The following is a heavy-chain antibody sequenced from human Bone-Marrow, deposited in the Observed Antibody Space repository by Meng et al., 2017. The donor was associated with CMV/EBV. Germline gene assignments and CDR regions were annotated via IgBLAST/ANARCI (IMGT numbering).Heavy chain of an antibody. CDR2: IYYSGST. CDR1: GGSISSYY. Sequence: GSLRLSCTVSGGSISSYYWSWIRQPPGRGLEWIGYIYYSGSTNYSPSLKSRVTISVDTSKNQFSLKLSSVTAADTAVYYCARSGSYWDAFDIWGQGTMVTVSS. D-gene: IGHD1-26*01. J-gene: IGHJ3*02. CDR3: ARSGSYWDAFDI. V-gene: IGHV4-59*01.